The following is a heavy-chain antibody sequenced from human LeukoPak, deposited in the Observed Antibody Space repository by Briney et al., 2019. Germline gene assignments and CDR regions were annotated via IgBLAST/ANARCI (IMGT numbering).Heavy chain of an antibody. CDR1: GGSISSGDYY. Sequence: SETLSLTCTVSGGSISSGDYYWSWIRQPPGKGLEWIGYIYYSGSTYYNPSLKSRVTISVDTSKNQFSLKLSSVTAADTAVYYRATLAVAGTWSDYWGQGTLVTVSS. CDR2: IYYSGST. V-gene: IGHV4-30-4*08. D-gene: IGHD6-19*01. CDR3: ATLAVAGTWSDY. J-gene: IGHJ4*02.